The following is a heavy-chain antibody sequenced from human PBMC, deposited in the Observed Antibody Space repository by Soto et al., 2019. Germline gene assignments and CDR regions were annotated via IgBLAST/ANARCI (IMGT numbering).Heavy chain of an antibody. CDR2: FDPEDGET. Sequence: ASVKVSCKVSGYTLTELSMHWVRQAPGKGLEWMGGFDPEDGETIYAQKFQGRVTMTEDTSTDTAYMELSSLRSEDTAVYYCANTLGKWELPPRGYYFDYWGQGTLVTVSS. CDR3: ANTLGKWELPPRGYYFDY. CDR1: GYTLTELS. D-gene: IGHD1-26*01. V-gene: IGHV1-24*01. J-gene: IGHJ4*02.